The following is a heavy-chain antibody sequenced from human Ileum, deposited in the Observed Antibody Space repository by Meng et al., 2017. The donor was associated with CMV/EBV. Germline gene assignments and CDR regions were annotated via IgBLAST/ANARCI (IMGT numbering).Heavy chain of an antibody. CDR1: GYVLNDYY. J-gene: IGHJ4*01. D-gene: IGHD1-14*01. CDR3: ARGGQLGILVYFEL. Sequence: ASVKVSCKASGYVLNDYYMHWVRQAPGQGLEWIGVMYPSGDFTHYEQKFQGRVIMTRDTSTSTFYVELSSLTSEDTAVYYCARGGQLGILVYFELWGPGTLVTGAS. V-gene: IGHV1-46*02. CDR2: MYPSGDFT.